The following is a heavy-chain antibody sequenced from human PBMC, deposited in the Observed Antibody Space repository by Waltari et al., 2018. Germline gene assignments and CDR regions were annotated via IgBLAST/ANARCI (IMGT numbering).Heavy chain of an antibody. D-gene: IGHD6-19*01. CDR2: VYPGDSYP. CDR3: ARRGQWLGGGYGMDV. V-gene: IGHV5-51*01. J-gene: IGHJ6*02. CDR1: GYSFTSYW. Sequence: EVQLVQSGAEVKKPGESLKISCKGSGYSFTSYWIGWVRQMTGKGLEWMGIVYPGDSYPIYSPSFQGQVTISADKSISTAYLQWSSLKASDTALYYCARRGQWLGGGYGMDVWGQGTTVTVSS.